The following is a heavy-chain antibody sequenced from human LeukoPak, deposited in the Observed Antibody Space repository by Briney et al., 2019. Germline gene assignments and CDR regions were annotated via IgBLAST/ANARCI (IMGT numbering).Heavy chain of an antibody. Sequence: ASVKVSCKASGGTFSSYAISWVRQAPGQGLEWMGRIIPILGIANYAQKFQGRVTITSDKSTSTAYMELSSLRSEDTAVYYCARDRSSYYDSSGYSFDYWGQGTLVTVSA. CDR3: ARDRSSYYDSSGYSFDY. CDR2: IIPILGIA. CDR1: GGTFSSYA. V-gene: IGHV1-69*04. J-gene: IGHJ4*02. D-gene: IGHD3-22*01.